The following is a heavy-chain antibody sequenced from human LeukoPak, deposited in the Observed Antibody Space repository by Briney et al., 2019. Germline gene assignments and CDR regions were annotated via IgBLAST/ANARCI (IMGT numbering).Heavy chain of an antibody. V-gene: IGHV4-39*07. Sequence: PSETLSLTCIVSGDSISSSSYFWGWIRQPPGKGLEWIGNVYFTGDTDYNPSLKSRVTISVDTSKNQFSLKLSSVTAADTAVYYCARGLGGDGYDSGSYIYFDYWGQGTLVTVSS. CDR3: ARGLGGDGYDSGSYIYFDY. CDR1: GDSISSSSYF. J-gene: IGHJ4*02. CDR2: VYFTGDT. D-gene: IGHD5-24*01.